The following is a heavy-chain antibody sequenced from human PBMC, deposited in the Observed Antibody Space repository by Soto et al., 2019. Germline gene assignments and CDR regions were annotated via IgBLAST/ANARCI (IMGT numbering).Heavy chain of an antibody. CDR2: IYYSGST. D-gene: IGHD3-10*01. CDR3: ARQGGDYYGSGSYYNAYYFDY. V-gene: IGHV4-39*01. CDR1: GGSISSSSYY. J-gene: IGHJ4*02. Sequence: SETLSLTCTVSGGSISSSSYYWGWIRQPPGKGLEWIGSIYYSGSTYYNPSLKSRVTISVDTSKNQFSLKLSSVTAADTAVYYCARQGGDYYGSGSYYNAYYFDYWGQGTLVTVSS.